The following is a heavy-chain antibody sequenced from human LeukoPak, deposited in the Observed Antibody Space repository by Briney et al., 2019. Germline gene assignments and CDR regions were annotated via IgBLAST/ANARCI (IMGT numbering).Heavy chain of an antibody. Sequence: GGSLRLSCAASGFTFNSYGMHWVRQAPGKGLEWVAVISYDGSNKYYADSVKGRFTISRDNSKNTLYLQMNSLRAEDTAVYYCARRPYSSSLIDYWGQGTLVTVSS. CDR1: GFTFNSYG. J-gene: IGHJ4*02. CDR3: ARRPYSSSLIDY. V-gene: IGHV3-30*03. D-gene: IGHD6-13*01. CDR2: ISYDGSNK.